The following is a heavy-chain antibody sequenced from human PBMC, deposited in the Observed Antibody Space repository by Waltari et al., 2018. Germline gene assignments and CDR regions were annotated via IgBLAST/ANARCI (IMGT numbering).Heavy chain of an antibody. V-gene: IGHV4-30-2*01. CDR3: ARGDEGFFDY. J-gene: IGHJ4*02. CDR2: IYHSGST. Sequence: ESGSGLVKPSQTLSLTCAVSGGSISSGGYSWSWIRQPPGKGLEWIGYIYHSGSTYYNPSLKSRVTISVDRSKNQFSLKLSSVTAADTAVYYCARGDEGFFDYWGQGTLVTVSS. CDR1: GGSISSGGYS.